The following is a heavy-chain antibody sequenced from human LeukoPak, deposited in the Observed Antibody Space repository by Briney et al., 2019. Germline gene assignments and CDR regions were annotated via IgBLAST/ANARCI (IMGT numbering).Heavy chain of an antibody. Sequence: SETLSLTCTASGGSISSSSYYWGWIRQPPGKGLEWIGTMYYSGSTNYNPSLKSRVTISVDTSKNQFSLKLSSVTAADTAVYYCARDDGYNRGTDYWGQGTLVTVSS. CDR1: GGSISSSSYY. V-gene: IGHV4-39*07. CDR3: ARDDGYNRGTDY. D-gene: IGHD5-24*01. J-gene: IGHJ4*02. CDR2: MYYSGST.